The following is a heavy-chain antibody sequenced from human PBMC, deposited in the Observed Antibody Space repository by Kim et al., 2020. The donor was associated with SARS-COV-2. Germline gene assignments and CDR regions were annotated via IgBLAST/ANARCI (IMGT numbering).Heavy chain of an antibody. CDR2: ISWNSGRI. CDR1: GFTFDDYA. D-gene: IGHD6-13*01. J-gene: IGHJ4*02. Sequence: GGSLRLSCAASGFTFDDYAMHWVRQAPGKGLEWVSGISWNSGRIDYADSVKGRFTISRDNAKNSLYLQMNSLRAEDTAFYYCAKGRAGYSSSWVDYWGQGALVTVSS. CDR3: AKGRAGYSSSWVDY. V-gene: IGHV3-9*01.